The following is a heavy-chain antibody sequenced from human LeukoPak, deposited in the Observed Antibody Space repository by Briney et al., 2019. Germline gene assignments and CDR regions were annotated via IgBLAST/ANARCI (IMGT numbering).Heavy chain of an antibody. Sequence: PSETLSLTCTVSGGSISGYYWSWIRQPPGKGLEWIGSIFYSGTTYYNPSLKSRVTISVDTSKNHFSLKLSSVTAADTAVYYCARYSGSYPVYYWGQGTLVTVSS. V-gene: IGHV4-59*08. D-gene: IGHD1-26*01. CDR3: ARYSGSYPVYY. CDR2: IFYSGTT. CDR1: GGSISGYY. J-gene: IGHJ4*02.